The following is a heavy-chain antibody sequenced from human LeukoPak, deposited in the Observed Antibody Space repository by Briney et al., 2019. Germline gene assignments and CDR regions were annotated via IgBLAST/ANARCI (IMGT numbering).Heavy chain of an antibody. V-gene: IGHV3-23*01. J-gene: IGHJ4*02. CDR2: ISDTGNT. CDR1: GFTLSSYA. Sequence: GGSLRLSCAASGFTLSSYAMSWVRQAPGKGLEWVSAISDTGNTYHADSVKGRFTISRDSSKNTLFLQINRLRPEDAAVYYCAKAPVTTCRGAFCYPFDYWGLGTLVTVSS. D-gene: IGHD2-15*01. CDR3: AKAPVTTCRGAFCYPFDY.